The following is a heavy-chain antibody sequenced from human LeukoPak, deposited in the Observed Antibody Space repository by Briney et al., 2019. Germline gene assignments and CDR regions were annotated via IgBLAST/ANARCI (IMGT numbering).Heavy chain of an antibody. J-gene: IGHJ5*02. Sequence: SETLSLTCTVSGSSISSYTHYWGWIRQPPGKGLEWIATVYYTGGTYYNPSLKSRVTISIDTSRNHFSLKLTSVTAADTAMYYCVSNSSSSPWFDPWGQGTLVTVSS. CDR2: VYYTGGT. CDR1: GSSISSYTHY. CDR3: VSNSSSSPWFDP. D-gene: IGHD6-6*01. V-gene: IGHV4-39*02.